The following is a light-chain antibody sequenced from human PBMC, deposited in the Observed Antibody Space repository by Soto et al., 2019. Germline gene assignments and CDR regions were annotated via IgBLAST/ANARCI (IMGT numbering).Light chain of an antibody. CDR2: GAS. CDR3: QQYGSSPCGT. CDR1: QSVSSSY. Sequence: EILLTQSPGTLSLSPGARATLSCRASQSVSSSYLAWYQQKPGQAPRLLIYGASSRATGIPDRFSGSGSGTDFTLTISRLEPEDFAVYYCQQYGSSPCGTFGQGTKLEIK. J-gene: IGKJ2*01. V-gene: IGKV3-20*01.